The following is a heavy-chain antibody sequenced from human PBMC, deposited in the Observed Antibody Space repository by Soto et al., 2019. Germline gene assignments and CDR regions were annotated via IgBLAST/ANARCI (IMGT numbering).Heavy chain of an antibody. CDR2: IYHSGST. V-gene: IGHV4-30-4*01. Sequence: PSETLSLTCTVSGGSISSGDYYWSWIRQPPGKGLEWIGYIYHSGSTYYNPSLKGRVTISVDTSKTQFSLKLSSVTAADTAVYYCARERPDGARRDPWGQGTLVTVSS. J-gene: IGHJ5*02. CDR1: GGSISSGDYY. CDR3: ARERPDGARRDP. D-gene: IGHD6-6*01.